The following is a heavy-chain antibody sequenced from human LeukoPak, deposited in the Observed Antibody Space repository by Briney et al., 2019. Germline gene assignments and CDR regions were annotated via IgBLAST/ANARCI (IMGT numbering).Heavy chain of an antibody. J-gene: IGHJ4*02. CDR2: ISAYNGNT. V-gene: IGHV1-18*04. Sequence: GASVKVSCKAPGYTFTSYGISWVRQAPGQGLEWMGWISAYNGNTNYAQKLQGRVTMTTDTSTSTAYMELRSLRSDDTAVYYCARDFEASPVGLFDYWGQGTLVTVSS. D-gene: IGHD2-2*01. CDR3: ARDFEASPVGLFDY. CDR1: GYTFTSYG.